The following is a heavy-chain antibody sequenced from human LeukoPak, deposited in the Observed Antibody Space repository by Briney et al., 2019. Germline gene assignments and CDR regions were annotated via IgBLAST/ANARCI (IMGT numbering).Heavy chain of an antibody. CDR3: ATDRDWAFDY. CDR1: GFTVSDYP. D-gene: IGHD3/OR15-3a*01. CDR2: INSGSNDI. Sequence: GGSLRLSCAVSGFTVSDYPMNWVRQAPGKGLEWVSHINSGSNDIWYADSVKGRFTISRDNARSSLYLQMNSLRDGDTAVYYCATDRDWAFDYWGQGTPVTVSS. V-gene: IGHV3-48*02. J-gene: IGHJ4*02.